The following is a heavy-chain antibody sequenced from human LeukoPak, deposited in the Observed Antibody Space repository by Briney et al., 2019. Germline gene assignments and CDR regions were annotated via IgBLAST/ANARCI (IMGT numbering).Heavy chain of an antibody. CDR1: GFTFSSYG. Sequence: GGSLRLSCAASGFTFSSYGMHWVRQAPGKGLGWVAVISYDGSNKYYADSVKGRFTISRDNSKNTLYLQMNSLRAEDTAVYYCAKMKRSSRLGELSSPVWFDPWGQGTLVTVSS. CDR2: ISYDGSNK. V-gene: IGHV3-30*18. J-gene: IGHJ5*02. CDR3: AKMKRSSRLGELSSPVWFDP. D-gene: IGHD3-16*02.